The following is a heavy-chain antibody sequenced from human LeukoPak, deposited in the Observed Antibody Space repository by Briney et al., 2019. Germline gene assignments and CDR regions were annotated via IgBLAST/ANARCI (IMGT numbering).Heavy chain of an antibody. CDR2: SYHSGSTS. Sequence: SETLTLTCTVSGYSISSGYYWGWIRRPPGKGREGIASSYHSGSTSFYNPSLKSRATISVDTSKNHFSLKLSSLTAADTAVYYCARVGAVVVAAATSFDYWGQGTLVTVSS. D-gene: IGHD2-15*01. J-gene: IGHJ4*02. CDR3: ARVGAVVVAAATSFDY. CDR1: GYSISSGYY. V-gene: IGHV4-38-2*02.